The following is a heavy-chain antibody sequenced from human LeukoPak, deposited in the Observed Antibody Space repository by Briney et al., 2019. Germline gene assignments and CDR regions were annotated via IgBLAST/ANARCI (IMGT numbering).Heavy chain of an antibody. CDR1: GFTVSNKY. V-gene: IGHV3-53*01. CDR2: IYSDGRT. CDR3: ARGLFLSGYLDAFDI. J-gene: IGHJ3*02. D-gene: IGHD3-22*01. Sequence: GSLRLSCAASGFTVSNKYMTWVRQAPGKGLEWVSLIYSDGRTYYADSVKGRCTISRDNSKNTLYLQMNSLRVEDTAIYYCARGLFLSGYLDAFDIWGQGTVVTVSS.